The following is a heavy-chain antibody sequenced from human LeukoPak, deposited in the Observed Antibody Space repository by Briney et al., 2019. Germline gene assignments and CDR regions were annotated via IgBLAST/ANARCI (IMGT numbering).Heavy chain of an antibody. Sequence: PGGSLRLSCAASGFSFSNHYMRWIRQAPGKGLEWVANINEDGSNKWHLGSVKGRFTVSRDNARNALYLQMNSLRAEDTAVYYCARLQLALGAFDIWGQGTMVTVSS. CDR1: GFSFSNHY. D-gene: IGHD2-2*01. CDR3: ARLQLALGAFDI. J-gene: IGHJ3*02. CDR2: INEDGSNK. V-gene: IGHV3-7*01.